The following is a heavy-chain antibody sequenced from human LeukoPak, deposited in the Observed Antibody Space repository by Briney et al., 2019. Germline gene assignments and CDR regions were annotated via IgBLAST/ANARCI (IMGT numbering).Heavy chain of an antibody. CDR2: IRYDGSNK. CDR3: AKDGAGRHYFDY. CDR1: GFTFSSYD. J-gene: IGHJ4*02. V-gene: IGHV3-30*02. D-gene: IGHD3-16*01. Sequence: GGSLRLSCAASGFTFSSYDMHWVRQAPGRGLEWVAFIRYDGSNKYYADSVQGRFTISRDNSRNTVYPQMNSLRVEDTAVYYCAKDGAGRHYFDYWGQGTLVTVSS.